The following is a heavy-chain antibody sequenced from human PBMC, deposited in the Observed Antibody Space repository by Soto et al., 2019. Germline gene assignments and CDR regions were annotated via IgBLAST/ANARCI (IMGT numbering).Heavy chain of an antibody. CDR2: ITWDGATS. D-gene: IGHD3-10*01. V-gene: IGHV3-43D*04. Sequence: GGSLRLSCAASGFTFDDYAMEWVRQAPGKGLEWVALITWDGATSYYADSVKGRFTISRDNSKNPLYLQMNSLRTEDTALYYCAKHKDGALDHWGQGTLVTVSS. CDR3: AKHKDGALDH. CDR1: GFTFDDYA. J-gene: IGHJ4*02.